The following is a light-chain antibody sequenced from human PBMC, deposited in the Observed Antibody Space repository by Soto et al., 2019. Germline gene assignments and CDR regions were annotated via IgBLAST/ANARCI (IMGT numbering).Light chain of an antibody. CDR1: HIVNPS. V-gene: IGKV1-39*01. CDR3: QQGYSNPWT. CDR2: AAS. Sequence: DIQMTQSPSPLSASVGDRVTITCRASHIVNPSLHWYQQKAAQAPKLLLYAASNLPRQVRSRFSGRGSGTDFTLTVESLQPEDFATYYCQQGYSNPWTFGQGTKVDIK. J-gene: IGKJ1*01.